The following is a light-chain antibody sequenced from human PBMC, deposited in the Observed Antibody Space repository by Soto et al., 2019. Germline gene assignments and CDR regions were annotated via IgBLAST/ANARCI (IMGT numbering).Light chain of an antibody. V-gene: IGKV1-39*01. J-gene: IGKJ2*01. CDR1: QSISSY. CDR3: QQSYSTRYT. Sequence: DIQMTQSPSSLSASVGDRVTITCRASQSISSYLNWYQQKPGKAPKLLIYAASSLQSGVPSRFNGSGSGTDFTLTISSLQPEDFATYYCQQSYSTRYTFGQGTKLEIK. CDR2: AAS.